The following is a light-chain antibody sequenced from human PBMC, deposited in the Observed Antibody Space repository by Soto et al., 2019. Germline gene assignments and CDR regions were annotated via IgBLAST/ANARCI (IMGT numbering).Light chain of an antibody. Sequence: QAVVTQPPSVSGAPGQGVTISCAGTSSNIGAGYDVHWYQQVPGTAPKLLIYTNSNRPSGVTDRFSGSKSGNSASLAITGLQAAYEADYYCQSYDSSLSALVFGGGTKLTVL. CDR1: SSNIGAGYD. J-gene: IGLJ3*02. CDR2: TNS. V-gene: IGLV1-40*01. CDR3: QSYDSSLSALV.